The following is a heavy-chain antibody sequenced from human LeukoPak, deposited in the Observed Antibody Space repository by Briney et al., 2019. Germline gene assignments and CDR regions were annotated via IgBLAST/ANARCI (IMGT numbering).Heavy chain of an antibody. Sequence: SGGSLRLSCAASGFTFSSYGMHWVRQAPGKGLEWVAVISYDGSNKYYADSVKGRFTISRDNSKNTLYLQMNSLRAEDTAVYYCARDPKRRYYFDYWGQGTLVTVSS. V-gene: IGHV3-30*03. J-gene: IGHJ4*02. CDR3: ARDPKRRYYFDY. CDR1: GFTFSSYG. CDR2: ISYDGSNK. D-gene: IGHD3-10*01.